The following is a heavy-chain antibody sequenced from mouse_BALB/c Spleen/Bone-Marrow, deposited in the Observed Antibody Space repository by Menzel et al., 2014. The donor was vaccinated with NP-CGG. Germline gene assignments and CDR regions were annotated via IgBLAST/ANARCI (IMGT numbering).Heavy chain of an antibody. J-gene: IGHJ4*01. Sequence: EVQLQESGAELVKPGASVKLSWVKQRPEQGLEWIGRIDPANGNTKYDPKFQGKATITADTSSNTAYLQLSSLTSEDTAVYYCARWLLPYGLDYWGQGTSVTVSS. CDR3: ARWLLPYGLDY. CDR2: IDPANGNT. D-gene: IGHD2-3*01. V-gene: IGHV14-3*02.